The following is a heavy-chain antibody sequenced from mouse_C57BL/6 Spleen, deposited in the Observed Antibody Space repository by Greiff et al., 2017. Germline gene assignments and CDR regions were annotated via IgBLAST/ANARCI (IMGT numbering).Heavy chain of an antibody. V-gene: IGHV1-82*01. D-gene: IGHD2-12*01. CDR1: GYAFSSSW. Sequence: VQLQQSGPVLVRPGASVKMSCKASGYAFSSSWMTWVKQRPGQGLEWIGGIYPGDGDTSYNAKFKGKATLTADTSSSTAYRDLSSLTNEDSAVYDGDRAYDCVGDYWGQGTPVTVSA. CDR2: IYPGDGDT. J-gene: IGHJ4*01. CDR3: DRAYDCVGDY.